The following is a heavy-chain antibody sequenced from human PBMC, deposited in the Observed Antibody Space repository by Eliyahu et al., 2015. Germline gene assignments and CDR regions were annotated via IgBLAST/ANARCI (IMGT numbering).Heavy chain of an antibody. J-gene: IGHJ4*02. Sequence: EVKKPGSSVKVSCKASGGTFSSYAISWVRQAPGQGLEWMGRIIPILGIANYAQKFQGRVTITADKSTSTAYMELSSLRSEDTAVYYCARDGTSRRTSGGSCYAYYWGQGTLVTVSS. V-gene: IGHV1-69*04. CDR2: IIPILGIA. CDR3: ARDGTSRRTSGGSCYAYY. CDR1: GGTFSSYA. D-gene: IGHD2-15*01.